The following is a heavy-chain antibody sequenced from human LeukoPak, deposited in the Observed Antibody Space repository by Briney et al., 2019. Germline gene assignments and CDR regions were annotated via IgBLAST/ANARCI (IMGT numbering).Heavy chain of an antibody. J-gene: IGHJ4*02. CDR3: ARGLIDYGGNYWVDY. CDR1: GYTFSRYY. D-gene: IGHD4-23*01. Sequence: ASVKASCKASGYTFSRYYIHWVRQAPGQGLEWMGIINPSDGSISYAQKFQGRVTMTRDTSTSTVYMDLSSLRSEDTAVYYCARGLIDYGGNYWVDYWGQGTLVTVSS. V-gene: IGHV1-46*01. CDR2: INPSDGSI.